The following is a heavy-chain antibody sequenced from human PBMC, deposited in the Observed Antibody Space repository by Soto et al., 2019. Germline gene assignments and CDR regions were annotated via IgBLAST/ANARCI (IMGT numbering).Heavy chain of an antibody. CDR3: AGDGGDCGYRLAYYYYIGMDV. J-gene: IGHJ6*02. CDR1: GYAFSSYA. Sequence: QVQLVQSGAEEKKPGASVKVSCKASGYAFSSYAMHWVRQAPGQRLEWMGWINIGSGNTEYSQNFQDRITITRDTSARKVYMELSRLRSEDTAVYYCAGDGGDCGYRLAYYYYIGMDVWGQGTTVTVSS. CDR2: INIGSGNT. D-gene: IGHD2-21*02. V-gene: IGHV1-3*05.